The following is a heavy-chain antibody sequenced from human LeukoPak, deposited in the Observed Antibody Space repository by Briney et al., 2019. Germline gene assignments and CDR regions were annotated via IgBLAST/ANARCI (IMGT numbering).Heavy chain of an antibody. D-gene: IGHD3/OR15-3a*01. V-gene: IGHV4-59*01. CDR2: IYYSGST. CDR3: ARESGLGNFDY. J-gene: IGHJ4*02. Sequence: SETLSLTCTVSGGSISSYYWSWIRQPPGKGLEWIGYIYYSGSTNYNPSLKSRVTISVDTSKNQFSLKLSSVTAADTAVYYCARESGLGNFDYWGQGTLVTVSS. CDR1: GGSISSYY.